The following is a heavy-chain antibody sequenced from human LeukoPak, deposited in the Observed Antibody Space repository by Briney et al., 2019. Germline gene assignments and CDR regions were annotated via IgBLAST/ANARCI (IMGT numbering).Heavy chain of an antibody. CDR3: AKRRSPYSSSWYLNDY. J-gene: IGHJ4*02. V-gene: IGHV3-23*01. CDR1: GFTFSSYA. Sequence: GGSLRLSCAASGFTFSSYAMSWVRQAPAKGLEWVSAISGSGGSSSYADSVKGRFTSSRDHSKNPLYLQMNSLRAEDTAVYFCAKRRSPYSSSWYLNDYWGQGTLVTVSS. CDR2: ISGSGGSS. D-gene: IGHD6-13*01.